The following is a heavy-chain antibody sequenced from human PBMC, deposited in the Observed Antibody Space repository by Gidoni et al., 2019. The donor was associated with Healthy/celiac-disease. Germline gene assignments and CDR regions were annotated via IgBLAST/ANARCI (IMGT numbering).Heavy chain of an antibody. CDR2: ISGSGGST. J-gene: IGHJ6*02. CDR1: GLPFSSYA. D-gene: IGHD6-6*01. Sequence: EVQLLESGGGLVQPGGSLRLSCAASGLPFSSYAMSWVRQAPGKGLEWVSAISGSGGSTYYADSVKGRFTISRDNSKNTLYLQMNSLRAEDTAVYYCAKPPARHYYYYGMDVWGQGTTVTVSS. CDR3: AKPPARHYYYYGMDV. V-gene: IGHV3-23*01.